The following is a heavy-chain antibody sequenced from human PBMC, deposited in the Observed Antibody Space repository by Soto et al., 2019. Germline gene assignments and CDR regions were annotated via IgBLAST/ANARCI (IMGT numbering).Heavy chain of an antibody. CDR2: ISSSSSTI. CDR1: GFTFSSYS. Sequence: GGSLRLSCAASGFTFSSYSMNWVRQAPGKGLEWVSYISSSSSTIYYADSVKGRFTISRDNAKNSLYLQMNSLRAEDTAVYYCARSGFTIFKRAPPVNYFDYWGQGTLVTVSS. V-gene: IGHV3-48*01. CDR3: ARSGFTIFKRAPPVNYFDY. J-gene: IGHJ4*02. D-gene: IGHD3-3*01.